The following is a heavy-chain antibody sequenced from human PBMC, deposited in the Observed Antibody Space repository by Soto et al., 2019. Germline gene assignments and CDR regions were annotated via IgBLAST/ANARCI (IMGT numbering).Heavy chain of an antibody. Sequence: QVQLVESGGGVVQPGRSLRLSCAASRFTFNSYAMHWVRQAPGKGLEWVAVISYDGGTKYSADSVMGRFTISRDNSKNTLYLQMNSLRADDTAVYYCARDLGRLYYDFWSYGMDVWGQGTTVTVSS. J-gene: IGHJ6*02. CDR3: ARDLGRLYYDFWSYGMDV. CDR2: ISYDGGTK. CDR1: RFTFNSYA. D-gene: IGHD3-3*01. V-gene: IGHV3-30*04.